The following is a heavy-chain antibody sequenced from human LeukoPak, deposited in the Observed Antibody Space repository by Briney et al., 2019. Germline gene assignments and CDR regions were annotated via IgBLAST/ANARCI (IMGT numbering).Heavy chain of an antibody. Sequence: GGSLRLSCAASGFTFSDYYMSWIRQASGKGLEWVSYISSSGSTIYYADSVKGRFTISRDNAKNSLYLQMNSLRAEDTAVYYCARDTGIDYRDAFDIWGQGTMVTVSS. J-gene: IGHJ3*02. CDR3: ARDTGIDYRDAFDI. CDR2: ISSSGSTI. V-gene: IGHV3-11*01. CDR1: GFTFSDYY. D-gene: IGHD4-11*01.